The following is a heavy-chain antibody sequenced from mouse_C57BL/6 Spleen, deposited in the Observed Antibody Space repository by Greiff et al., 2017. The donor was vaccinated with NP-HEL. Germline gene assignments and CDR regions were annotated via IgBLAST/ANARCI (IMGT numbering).Heavy chain of an antibody. V-gene: IGHV1-55*01. D-gene: IGHD1-1*01. CDR3: ARSGIYYYGSSHYAMDY. CDR1: GYTFTSYW. CDR2: IYPGSGST. Sequence: VQLQQPGAELVKPGASVKMSCKASGYTFTSYWITWVKQRPGQGLEWIGDIYPGSGSTNYNEKFKSKATLTVDTSSSTAYMQLSSLTSEDSAVYYCARSGIYYYGSSHYAMDYWGQGTSVTVSS. J-gene: IGHJ4*01.